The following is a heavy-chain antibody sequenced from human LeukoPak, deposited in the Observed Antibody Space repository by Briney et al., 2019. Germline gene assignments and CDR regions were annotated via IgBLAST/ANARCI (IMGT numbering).Heavy chain of an antibody. CDR3: AKGFNRYSGSYPIDY. CDR2: ISGSGGST. Sequence: GGSLRLSCAASGFTFSSYAMSWVRQAPGKGLEWVSAISGSGGSTYYADSVKGRFTISRDNSKNTLYRQMNSLRAEDTAVYYCAKGFNRYSGSYPIDYWGQGTLVTVSS. V-gene: IGHV3-23*01. CDR1: GFTFSSYA. D-gene: IGHD1-26*01. J-gene: IGHJ4*02.